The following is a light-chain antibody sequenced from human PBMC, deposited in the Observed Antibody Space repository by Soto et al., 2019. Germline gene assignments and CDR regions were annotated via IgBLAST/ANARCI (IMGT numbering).Light chain of an antibody. Sequence: EIEMTQSPATLPVSPGERATLSCRASQSVSTNLAWYQQKPGQAPRLLIYGASTRAPGFPARFTGSGSGTEFTLTIRSLQSEDFAVYYCQQYNDWPSNTFGQGTMLEIK. CDR3: QQYNDWPSNT. CDR1: QSVSTN. J-gene: IGKJ2*01. V-gene: IGKV3-15*01. CDR2: GAS.